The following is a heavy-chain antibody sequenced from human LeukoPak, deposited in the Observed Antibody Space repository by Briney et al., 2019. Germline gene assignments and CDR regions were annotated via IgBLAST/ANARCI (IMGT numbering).Heavy chain of an antibody. D-gene: IGHD3-9*01. CDR3: ARGVGLRYFDPPDY. J-gene: IGHJ4*02. V-gene: IGHV3-30*02. Sequence: PGGSLRLSCAASGFTFSSYGMHWVRQAPGKGLEWVAFIRYDGSNKYYADSVKGRFTISRDNSKNTLYLQMNSLRAEDTAVYYCARGVGLRYFDPPDYWGQGTLVTVSS. CDR2: IRYDGSNK. CDR1: GFTFSSYG.